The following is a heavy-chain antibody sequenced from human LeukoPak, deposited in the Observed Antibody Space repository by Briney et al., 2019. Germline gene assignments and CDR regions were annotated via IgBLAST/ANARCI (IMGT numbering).Heavy chain of an antibody. J-gene: IGHJ4*02. CDR3: AREVVGLDY. CDR2: IITCSSTI. Sequence: GGSLRLSCAASGITFSSNGMVWVRQTPEKGLEWISYIITCSSTIKYADSVRGRFTISRDNANNSLYLQMDSLRADDTAVYYCAREVVGLDYWGQGILVTVSS. D-gene: IGHD3/OR15-3a*01. CDR1: GITFSSNG. V-gene: IGHV3-48*01.